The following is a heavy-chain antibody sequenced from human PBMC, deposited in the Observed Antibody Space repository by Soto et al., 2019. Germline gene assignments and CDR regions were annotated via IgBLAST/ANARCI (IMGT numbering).Heavy chain of an antibody. CDR1: GYAFTTYG. CDR2: ISAHNGNT. CDR3: ARGRYGDY. Sequence: QVHLVQSGAEVKKPGASVKVSCQGSGYAFTTYGITWVRQAPGQGLEWMGWISAHNGNTNYAQKLQGRVTVTRDTSTSPAYMELRSLRYDATGVYYCARGRYGDYWGQGALVTVSS. V-gene: IGHV1-18*01. D-gene: IGHD1-1*01. J-gene: IGHJ4*02.